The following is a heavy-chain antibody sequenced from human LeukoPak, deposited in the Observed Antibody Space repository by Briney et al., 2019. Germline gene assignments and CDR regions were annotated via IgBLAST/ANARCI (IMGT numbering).Heavy chain of an antibody. CDR3: ARTRVLTVTEFDY. V-gene: IGHV3-11*03. D-gene: IGHD4-17*01. J-gene: IGHJ4*02. CDR2: ISSSSSYT. Sequence: GGSLRLSCAASGFTFSDYYMSWIRQAPGKGLEWVSYISSSSSYTNYAVSVKGRFTISRDNAKNSLYLQMNSLRAEDTAVYYCARTRVLTVTEFDYWGQGTLVTVSS. CDR1: GFTFSDYY.